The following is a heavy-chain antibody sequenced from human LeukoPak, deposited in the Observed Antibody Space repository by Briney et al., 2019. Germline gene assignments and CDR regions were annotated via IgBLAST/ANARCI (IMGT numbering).Heavy chain of an antibody. J-gene: IGHJ4*02. V-gene: IGHV3-48*03. CDR1: GFTFSSYE. Sequence: GGSLRLSCAASGFTFSSYEMNWVRQAPEKGLEWVSYISSSGSTTSYADSVKGRFTISRDNAKNTLYLQMNSLKSEDSAAYYCARGPAANSGNYYAGDYWGQGTLVTVSS. D-gene: IGHD1-26*01. CDR3: ARGPAANSGNYYAGDY. CDR2: ISSSGSTT.